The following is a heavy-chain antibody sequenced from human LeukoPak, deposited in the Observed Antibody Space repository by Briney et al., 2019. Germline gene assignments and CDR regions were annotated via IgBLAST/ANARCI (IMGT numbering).Heavy chain of an antibody. V-gene: IGHV4-31*03. CDR2: IYYSGST. CDR1: GGSISSGGYY. CDR3: ARGFFGDAYIPSFDY. J-gene: IGHJ4*02. Sequence: PSETLSLTCTVSGGSISSGGYYWSWIRQHPGKGLEWIGYIYYSGSTYYNPSLKSRVTISVDTSKNQFPLKLSSVTAADTAVYYCARGFFGDAYIPSFDYWGQGLLVTVSS. D-gene: IGHD5-24*01.